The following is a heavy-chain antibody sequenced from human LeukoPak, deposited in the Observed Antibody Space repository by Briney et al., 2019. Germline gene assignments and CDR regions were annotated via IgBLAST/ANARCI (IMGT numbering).Heavy chain of an antibody. CDR1: GFTFNSYS. V-gene: IGHV3-21*01. J-gene: IGHJ6*02. Sequence: GGSLRLSCAASGFTFNSYSMNWVRQAPGKGLEWVSSIESSSTYIYYADSVKGRFTVSRNNAENSLYLQMNSLRAEDTAVYYCSRVLYSSGWVFGGYCAMDVWGQGTTVTVSS. D-gene: IGHD6-19*01. CDR3: SRVLYSSGWVFGGYCAMDV. CDR2: IESSSTYI.